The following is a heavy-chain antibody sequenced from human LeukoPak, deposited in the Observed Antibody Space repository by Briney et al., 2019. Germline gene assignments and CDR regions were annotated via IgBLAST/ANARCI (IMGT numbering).Heavy chain of an antibody. D-gene: IGHD3-3*01. CDR2: ISYDGSNK. J-gene: IGHJ3*02. CDR3: AKEQGRFWSGYYTYEAFDI. CDR1: GFTFSTYA. Sequence: PGGSLRLSCAASGFTFSTYAMNWVRQAPGKGLEWVAVISYDGSNKYYADSVKGRFTISRDNTKNTLYLQMNSLRAEDTAVYYCAKEQGRFWSGYYTYEAFDIWGQGTMVTVSS. V-gene: IGHV3-30*18.